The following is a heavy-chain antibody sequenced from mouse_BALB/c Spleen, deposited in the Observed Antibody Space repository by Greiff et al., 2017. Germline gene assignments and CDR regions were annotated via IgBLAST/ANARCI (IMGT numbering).Heavy chain of an antibody. J-gene: IGHJ4*01. CDR1: GFTFSSYG. CDR3: ARNYDAMDY. Sequence: EVQRVESGGGLVKPGGSLKLSCAASGFTFSSYGMSWVRQTPDKRLEWVATISSGGSYTYYPDSVKGRFTISRDNAKNTLYLQMSSLKSEDTAMYYCARNYDAMDYWGQGTSVTVSS. V-gene: IGHV5-6*01. CDR2: ISSGGSYT.